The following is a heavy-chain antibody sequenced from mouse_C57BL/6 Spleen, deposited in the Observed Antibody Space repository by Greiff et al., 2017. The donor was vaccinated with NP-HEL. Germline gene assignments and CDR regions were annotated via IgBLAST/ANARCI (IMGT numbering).Heavy chain of an antibody. J-gene: IGHJ2*01. Sequence: EVKLMESGGGLVKPGGSLKLSCAASGFTFSSYAMSWVRQTPEKRLEWVATISDGGSYTYYPDNVKGRFTISRDNAKNNLYLQMSHLKSEDTAMYYCARDRYYGSTYLDYWGQGTTLTVSS. CDR3: ARDRYYGSTYLDY. D-gene: IGHD1-1*01. CDR2: ISDGGSYT. CDR1: GFTFSSYA. V-gene: IGHV5-4*01.